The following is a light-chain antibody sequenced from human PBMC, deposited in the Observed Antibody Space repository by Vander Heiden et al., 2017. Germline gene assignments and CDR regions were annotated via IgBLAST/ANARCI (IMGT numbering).Light chain of an antibody. Sequence: SSELTQDPSVSVALGQTVTITCQGDSLRSYYPSWYQQKPGQAPLLVLYGKNDRPSGIPDRISGSSSGNTASLTITGAQAEDEAVYYCNSRDRVRNYLVFGGGTKLTVL. J-gene: IGLJ3*02. CDR2: GKN. CDR1: SLRSYY. CDR3: NSRDRVRNYLV. V-gene: IGLV3-19*01.